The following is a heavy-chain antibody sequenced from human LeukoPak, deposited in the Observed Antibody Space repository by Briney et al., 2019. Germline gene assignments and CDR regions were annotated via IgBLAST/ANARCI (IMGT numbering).Heavy chain of an antibody. D-gene: IGHD5-18*01. Sequence: PGGPLRLSCAASGFTLSNAWMSWVRQAPGKGLEWVGRIKSKTDGGTTDYAAPVKGRFTISRDDSKNTLYLQMNSLKTEDTAVYYCTTDLGYSYNYYFDYWGQGTLVTVSS. J-gene: IGHJ4*02. CDR2: IKSKTDGGTT. V-gene: IGHV3-15*01. CDR3: TTDLGYSYNYYFDY. CDR1: GFTLSNAW.